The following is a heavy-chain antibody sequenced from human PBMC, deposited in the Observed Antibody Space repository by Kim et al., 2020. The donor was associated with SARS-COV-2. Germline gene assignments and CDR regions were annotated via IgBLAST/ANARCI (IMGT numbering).Heavy chain of an antibody. CDR2: ISSSGSTI. CDR1: GFTFSDYY. Sequence: GGSLRLSCAASGFTFSDYYMSWIRQAPGKGLEWVSYISSSGSTIYYADSVKGRFTISRDNAKNSVYLQMNSLRAEDTAVYYCARDWQQLENNWFDPWGQGTLVTVSS. D-gene: IGHD6-13*01. J-gene: IGHJ5*02. CDR3: ARDWQQLENNWFDP. V-gene: IGHV3-11*01.